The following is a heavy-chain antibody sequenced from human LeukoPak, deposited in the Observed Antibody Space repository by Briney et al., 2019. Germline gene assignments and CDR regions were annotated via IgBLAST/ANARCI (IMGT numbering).Heavy chain of an antibody. J-gene: IGHJ4*02. CDR1: GYTFTSYY. Sequence: ASVKVSCKASGYTFTSYYIHWVRQAPGQGLVWMGIINLGAGSTSYAQKFQGRVTMTRDTSISTAYMELSRLRSDDTAVYYCARDSPGIRWMAGIFDYWGQGTLVTVSS. CDR3: ARDSPGIRWMAGIFDY. D-gene: IGHD5-24*01. V-gene: IGHV1-46*01. CDR2: INLGAGST.